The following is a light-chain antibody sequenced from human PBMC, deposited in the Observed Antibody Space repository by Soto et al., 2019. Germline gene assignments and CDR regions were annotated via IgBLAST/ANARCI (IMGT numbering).Light chain of an antibody. Sequence: QSVLTQPASVSGSPGQSITISCTGTSSDGGGYNYVSWYQQHPGKAPKLMIYDVSNRPSGVSNRFSGSKSGNTASLTISGLQAEDEADYYCRSYTRSSYLVVFGGGNKLTVL. CDR2: DVS. CDR1: SSDGGGYNY. CDR3: RSYTRSSYLVV. V-gene: IGLV2-14*01. J-gene: IGLJ2*01.